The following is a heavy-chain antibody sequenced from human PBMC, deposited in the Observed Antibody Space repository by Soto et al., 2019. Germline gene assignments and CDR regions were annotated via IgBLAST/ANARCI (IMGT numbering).Heavy chain of an antibody. CDR2: IIPIFGTA. Sequence: SVKVSCKASGGTFSSYAISWVRQAPGQGLEWMGGIIPIFGTANYAQKFQGRVTITADESTSTAYMELSSLRSEDTAVYYCAGGYYDSSGYASFDYWGQGTLVTVSS. CDR1: GGTFSSYA. V-gene: IGHV1-69*13. J-gene: IGHJ4*02. D-gene: IGHD3-22*01. CDR3: AGGYYDSSGYASFDY.